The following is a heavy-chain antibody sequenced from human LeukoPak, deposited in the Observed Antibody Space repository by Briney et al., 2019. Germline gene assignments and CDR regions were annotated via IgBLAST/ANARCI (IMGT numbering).Heavy chain of an antibody. CDR3: ARGDYYGSPKVVAA. D-gene: IGHD3-10*01. Sequence: EASVKVSCKASGYTFTGYYMHWVRQAPGQGLEWMGWINPNSGGTNYAQKFQDRVTMTRDTSISTAYIELNLLRSDDTAVYYCARGDYYGSPKVVAAWGQGTLVTVSS. CDR2: INPNSGGT. CDR1: GYTFTGYY. V-gene: IGHV1-2*02. J-gene: IGHJ5*02.